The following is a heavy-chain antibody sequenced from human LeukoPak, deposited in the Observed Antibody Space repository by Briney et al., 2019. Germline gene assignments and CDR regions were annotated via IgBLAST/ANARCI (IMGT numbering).Heavy chain of an antibody. CDR2: ISWNSGSI. CDR3: AKVSYGGGPCDY. D-gene: IGHD4/OR15-4a*01. V-gene: IGHV3-9*01. CDR1: GFTFDDYA. J-gene: IGHJ4*02. Sequence: GGSLRLSCAASGFTFDDYAMHWVRQAPGQGLEWVSGISWNSGSIVYADSVKGRFTISRDNAKNSLYLQMNSLRAEDTALYYCAKVSYGGGPCDYWGQGTLVTVSS.